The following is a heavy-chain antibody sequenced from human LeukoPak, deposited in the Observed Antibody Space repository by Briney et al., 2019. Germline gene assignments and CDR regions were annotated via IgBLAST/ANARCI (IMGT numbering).Heavy chain of an antibody. CDR2: VTSSGSST. CDR1: GFTFSSYD. V-gene: IGHV3-64*01. J-gene: IGHJ4*02. CDR3: TRGPGYDYVWGTYRADY. D-gene: IGHD3-16*02. Sequence: PGGSLRLSCAASGFTFSSYDMHWVRQAPGRGLEYVAAVTSSGSSTFHANSVKGRFTISRDNSKNTLYLQMDSLRPEDMAVYFCTRGPGYDYVWGTYRADYWGKGTLVTVSS.